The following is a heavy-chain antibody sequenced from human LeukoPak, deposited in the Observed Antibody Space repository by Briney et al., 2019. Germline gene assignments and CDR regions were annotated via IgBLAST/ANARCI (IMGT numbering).Heavy chain of an antibody. D-gene: IGHD3-16*02. CDR2: IKQGGSEK. CDR3: ARADYDYVWGSYRQYYFDY. V-gene: IGHV3-7*01. Sequence: PGGSLRLSCAASGFTFSRFAMSWVRQAPGKGLEWVANIKQGGSEKYYVDSVKGRFTISRDNAKNSLYLQMNSLRAEDTAVYYCARADYDYVWGSYRQYYFDYWGQGTLVTVSS. J-gene: IGHJ4*02. CDR1: GFTFSRFA.